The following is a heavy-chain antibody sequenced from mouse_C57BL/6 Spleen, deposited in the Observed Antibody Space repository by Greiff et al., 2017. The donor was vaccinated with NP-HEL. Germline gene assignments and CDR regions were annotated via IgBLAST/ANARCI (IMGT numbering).Heavy chain of an antibody. CDR2: ISSGSSTI. CDR3: ARRRRAMDY. V-gene: IGHV5-17*01. Sequence: EVQGVESGGGLVKPGGSLKLSCAASGFTFSDYGMHWVRQAPEKGLEWVAYISSGSSTIYCADTVQGRFTISRDHANNTLFLQMTSLRSEDTAMYYCARRRRAMDYWGQGTSVTVSS. CDR1: GFTFSDYG. J-gene: IGHJ4*01.